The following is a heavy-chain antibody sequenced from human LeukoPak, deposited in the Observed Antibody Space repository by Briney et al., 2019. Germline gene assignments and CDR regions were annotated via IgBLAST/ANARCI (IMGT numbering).Heavy chain of an antibody. CDR3: ARRSDTAMVFDDY. CDR2: INHSGST. Sequence: SETLSLTCAVYGGSFSGYYWSWIRQPPGKGLEWIGEINHSGSTNYNLSLKSRVTMSVDTSKNQFSLELSSVTAADTAVYYCARRSDTAMVFDDYWGQGTLVTVSS. CDR1: GGSFSGYY. J-gene: IGHJ4*02. V-gene: IGHV4-34*01. D-gene: IGHD5-18*01.